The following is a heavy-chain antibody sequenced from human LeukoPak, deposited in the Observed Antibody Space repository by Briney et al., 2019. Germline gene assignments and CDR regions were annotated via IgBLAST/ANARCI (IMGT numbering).Heavy chain of an antibody. CDR3: ARSQDIVVVPAATNYYYYYMDV. J-gene: IGHJ6*03. D-gene: IGHD2-2*01. CDR2: IYYNGST. Sequence: SETLSLTCTVSGGSISSSSYYWGWIRQPPGKGLEWIGIIYYNGSTYSNPSLKSRLTISVDTSKNQFSLKLSSVTAADTAVYYCARSQDIVVVPAATNYYYYYMDVWGKGTTVTVSS. V-gene: IGHV4-39*07. CDR1: GGSISSSSYY.